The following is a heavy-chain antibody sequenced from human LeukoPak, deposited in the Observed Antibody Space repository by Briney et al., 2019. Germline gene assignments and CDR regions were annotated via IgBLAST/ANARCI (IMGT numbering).Heavy chain of an antibody. CDR3: ARGLGYYYDSSGYFGLFDP. Sequence: PSETLSLTCGVSGGSISSNNRWSWVRQPPGKGLEWIGEIYQTGSTNYNPSLKSRVTISVDKSTNQISLKLSSVTAADTAVYYCARGLGYYYDSSGYFGLFDPWGQGTLVTVSS. D-gene: IGHD3-22*01. CDR2: IYQTGST. CDR1: GGSISSNNR. V-gene: IGHV4-4*02. J-gene: IGHJ5*02.